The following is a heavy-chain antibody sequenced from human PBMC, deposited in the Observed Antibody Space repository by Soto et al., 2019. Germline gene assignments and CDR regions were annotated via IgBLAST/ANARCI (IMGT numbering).Heavy chain of an antibody. CDR3: ARGFYTDY. CDR1: GFNFSRSW. V-gene: IGHV3-7*01. Sequence: GGYLRLSCEASGFNFSRSWMSWVRQAPGKGLEWVANMKEDGSEKYYADSVRGRFTISRDNAKNSVHLQMNSLRVEDTAVYYCARGFYTDYWGQGALVTVSS. J-gene: IGHJ4*02. D-gene: IGHD3-3*01. CDR2: MKEDGSEK.